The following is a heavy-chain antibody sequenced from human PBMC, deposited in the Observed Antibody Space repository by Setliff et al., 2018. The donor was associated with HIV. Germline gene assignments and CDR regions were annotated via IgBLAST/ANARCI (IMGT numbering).Heavy chain of an antibody. J-gene: IGHJ6*03. D-gene: IGHD5-12*01. CDR1: GYLFTGYY. V-gene: IGHV1-2*02. Sequence: ASVKVSCKASGYLFTGYYVHWVRQAPGQGLEWMGWINPNSGGTNYAQKFQGRVTMTRDTSISTAYMELSRLRSEDTAVYYCATNPEMATINYYYYYMDVWGKGTTVTVSS. CDR3: ATNPEMATINYYYYYMDV. CDR2: INPNSGGT.